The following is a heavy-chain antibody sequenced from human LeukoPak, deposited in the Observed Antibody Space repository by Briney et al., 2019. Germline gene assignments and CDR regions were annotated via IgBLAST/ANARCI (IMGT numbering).Heavy chain of an antibody. V-gene: IGHV3-33*06. D-gene: IGHD6-19*01. CDR2: IWYDGSNK. CDR1: GFTFSSYG. CDR3: AKDPHSSGWFNWFDP. Sequence: PGGSLRLSCAASGFTFSSYGMHWVRQAPGKGLEWMAVIWYDGSNKYYADSVKGRFTISRDNSKNTLYLQMNSLRAEDTAVYYCAKDPHSSGWFNWFDPWGQGTLVTVSS. J-gene: IGHJ5*02.